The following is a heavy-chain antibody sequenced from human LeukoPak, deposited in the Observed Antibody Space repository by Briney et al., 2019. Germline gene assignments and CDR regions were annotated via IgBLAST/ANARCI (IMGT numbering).Heavy chain of an antibody. CDR1: GGSISSYF. J-gene: IGHJ5*02. CDR2: IYYSGST. D-gene: IGHD3-10*01. Sequence: PSETLSLTCTVSGGSISSYFWSWIRQPPGKGLEWIGYIYYSGSTNYSPSLKSRVTMSVDTSNNQFSLNLSSLTAADTAVYYCARDHGSGSDNWFDPWGQGTLVTVSS. CDR3: ARDHGSGSDNWFDP. V-gene: IGHV4-59*01.